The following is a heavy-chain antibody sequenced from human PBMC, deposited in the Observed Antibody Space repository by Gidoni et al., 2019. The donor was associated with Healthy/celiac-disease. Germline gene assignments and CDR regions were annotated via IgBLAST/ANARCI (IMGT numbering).Heavy chain of an antibody. CDR3: ARDPTKPTIVVVPAATSSNWFDP. J-gene: IGHJ5*02. V-gene: IGHV4-4*07. CDR1: GGPIRSYS. Sequence: QVQLQESGPGLVKPSETLSLTCTVSGGPIRSYSWRWIRQPAGKGLEWIGRIYTSGRTNYNPSLKSLVTMSVDTSKNQFSLKLSSVTAADTAVYYCARDPTKPTIVVVPAATSSNWFDPWGQGTLVTVSS. D-gene: IGHD2-2*01. CDR2: IYTSGRT.